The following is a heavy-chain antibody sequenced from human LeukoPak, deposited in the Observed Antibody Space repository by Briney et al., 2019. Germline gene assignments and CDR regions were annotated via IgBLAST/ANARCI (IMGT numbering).Heavy chain of an antibody. J-gene: IGHJ6*02. CDR3: ARDGVEMATYYYYAMDV. V-gene: IGHV1-18*04. CDR1: GFTFTSYG. CDR2: ISAYSGNT. D-gene: IGHD5-24*01. Sequence: GASVNASCKASGFTFTSYGSNWVRQAPGQGLEWMGWISAYSGNTNFAQNFEGRVTMTTDTSTSTVYMELRSLRSDDTAVDYCARDGVEMATYYYYAMDVWGQGTTVTVSS.